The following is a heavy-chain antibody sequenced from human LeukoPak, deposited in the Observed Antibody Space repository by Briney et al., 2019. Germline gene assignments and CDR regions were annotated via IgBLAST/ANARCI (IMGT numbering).Heavy chain of an antibody. V-gene: IGHV4-34*01. J-gene: IGHJ3*02. CDR1: GGSFSDYF. CDR3: ASIHQVRGTDTFDI. D-gene: IGHD3-10*01. Sequence: SETLSLTCAVYGGSFSDYFWSWVRQPPGKGLEWIGEIDQSGSSTYNPSLKSRVTMSVDTSKNQLSLKMTSVTAADTAVYYCASIHQVRGTDTFDIWGQGTMVTVSS. CDR2: IDQSGSS.